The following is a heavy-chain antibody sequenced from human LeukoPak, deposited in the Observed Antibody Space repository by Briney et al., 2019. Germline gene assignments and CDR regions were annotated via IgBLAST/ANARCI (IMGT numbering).Heavy chain of an antibody. CDR1: GGTFSSYA. V-gene: IGHV1-69*04. Sequence: SVKVSCKASGGTFSSYAISWVRQAPGQGLEWMGRIIPILGIANYAQKFQGRVTITADKSTSTAYMELSSLRSEDTAVYYCARREYYYGSGSDYFDYWGQGTLVTVSS. D-gene: IGHD3-10*01. CDR2: IIPILGIA. CDR3: ARREYYYGSGSDYFDY. J-gene: IGHJ4*02.